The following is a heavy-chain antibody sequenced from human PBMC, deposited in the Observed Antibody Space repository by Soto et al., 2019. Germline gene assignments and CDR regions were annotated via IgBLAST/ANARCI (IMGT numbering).Heavy chain of an antibody. Sequence: GGSLRLSCAASGFSFSNYAMTWVRQGPGKGLEWVSGISGSGGRSYYADSVKGRLTISRDNSKSTLYLQMNSLRAKDTAVYYCAKAYFVWSSEQPYYFHHWGRGTLVTVSS. D-gene: IGHD3-16*01. V-gene: IGHV3-23*01. J-gene: IGHJ4*02. CDR2: ISGSGGRS. CDR1: GFSFSNYA. CDR3: AKAYFVWSSEQPYYFHH.